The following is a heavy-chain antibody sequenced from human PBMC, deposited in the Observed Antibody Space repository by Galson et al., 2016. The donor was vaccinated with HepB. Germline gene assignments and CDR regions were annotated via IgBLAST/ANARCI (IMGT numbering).Heavy chain of an antibody. CDR1: GFTFSTYD. V-gene: IGHV3-48*03. CDR3: PTEGDYGGFDY. CDR2: ISTNSRTK. Sequence: SLRLSCAASGFTFSTYDMNWVRQAPGKGLEWVSYISTNSRTKYYADSVKGRFTISRDNAKNSLYLQMNSLRAEDTAVYYCPTEGDYGGFDYWGQGTLVSVSS. J-gene: IGHJ4*02. D-gene: IGHD4-23*01.